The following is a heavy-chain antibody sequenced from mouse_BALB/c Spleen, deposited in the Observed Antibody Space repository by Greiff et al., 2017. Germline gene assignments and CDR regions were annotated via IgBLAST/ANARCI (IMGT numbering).Heavy chain of an antibody. CDR2: ISSGGSYT. Sequence: EVKLMESGGGLVKPGGSLKLSCAASGFTFSSYAMSWVRQTPEKRLEWVATISSGGSYTYYPDSVKGRFTISRDNAKNTLYLQMSSLRSEDTAMYYCARQGDLLIYYFDYWGQGTTLTVSS. D-gene: IGHD2-1*01. CDR1: GFTFSSYA. J-gene: IGHJ2*01. V-gene: IGHV5-9-3*01. CDR3: ARQGDLLIYYFDY.